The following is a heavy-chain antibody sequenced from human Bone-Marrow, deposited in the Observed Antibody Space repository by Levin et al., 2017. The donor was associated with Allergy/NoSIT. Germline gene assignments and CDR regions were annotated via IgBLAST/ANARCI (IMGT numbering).Heavy chain of an antibody. J-gene: IGHJ6*03. CDR1: GGTFSSYA. V-gene: IGHV1-69*01. D-gene: IGHD2-2*02. CDR3: ARDQYCSRTSCYRGYYYYYMDV. Sequence: KISCKASGGTFSSYAISWVRQAPGQGLEWMGGIIPIFGTANYAQKFQGRVTITADESTSTAYMELSSLRSEDTAVYYCARDQYCSRTSCYRGYYYYYMDVWGKGTTVTVSS. CDR2: IIPIFGTA.